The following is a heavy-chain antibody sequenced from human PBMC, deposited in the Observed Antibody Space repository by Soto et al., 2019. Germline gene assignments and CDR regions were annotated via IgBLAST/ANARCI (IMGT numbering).Heavy chain of an antibody. CDR2: ISAYNGNT. D-gene: IGHD6-6*01. CDR3: ARAVVIAAPRPFLSVGSGWFDP. V-gene: IGHV1-18*01. J-gene: IGHJ5*02. CDR1: GYTFTSYG. Sequence: ASVKVSCKASGYTFTSYGISWVRQAPGQGLEWMGWISAYNGNTNYAQKRQGRVTMTTDTSTSTAYMELRSLRSDDTAVYYSARAVVIAAPRPFLSVGSGWFDPWGKGTLVTISS.